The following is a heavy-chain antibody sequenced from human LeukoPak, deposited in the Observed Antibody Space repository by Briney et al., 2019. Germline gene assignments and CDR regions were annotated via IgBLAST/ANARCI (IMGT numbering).Heavy chain of an antibody. V-gene: IGHV1-18*01. J-gene: IGHJ4*02. D-gene: IGHD6-19*01. Sequence: ASVKFSCKASGYTLTSYGISWVRQAPGQGLEWMGWISAYNGNTNYAQKLQGRVTMTTDTSTSTAYMELRSLRSDDTAVYYCASGRYSSGCPDYWGQGTLVTVSS. CDR2: ISAYNGNT. CDR3: ASGRYSSGCPDY. CDR1: GYTLTSYG.